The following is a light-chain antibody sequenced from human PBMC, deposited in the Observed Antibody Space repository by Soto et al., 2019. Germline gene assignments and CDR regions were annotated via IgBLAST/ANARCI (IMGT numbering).Light chain of an antibody. Sequence: IQLTQSPSSLSASVGDRVTITCRASQDIAIYLAWYQQKPGEAPKLLIYAASTLYGGVPSRFSGSGSGTDFALTISSLQPDDFATYYCQQYDGYRFAQGTKVEIK. V-gene: IGKV1-9*01. CDR2: AAS. CDR3: QQYDGYR. CDR1: QDIAIY. J-gene: IGKJ1*01.